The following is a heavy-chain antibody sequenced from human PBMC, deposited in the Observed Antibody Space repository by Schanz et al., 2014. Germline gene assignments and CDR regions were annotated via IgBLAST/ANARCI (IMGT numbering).Heavy chain of an antibody. CDR3: ARGYGDSPTDF. Sequence: QVQLVQSGAEVKKPGSSVKVSCKASRSTFSSYTISWVRQARGQGLEWMGRIIPILGIANYAQKFQGRVTITADRSTSTAYMELSSLRSEATAVYYCARGYGDSPTDFWGQGTLVTVSS. CDR2: IIPILGIA. J-gene: IGHJ4*02. V-gene: IGHV1-69*02. CDR1: RSTFSSYT. D-gene: IGHD4-17*01.